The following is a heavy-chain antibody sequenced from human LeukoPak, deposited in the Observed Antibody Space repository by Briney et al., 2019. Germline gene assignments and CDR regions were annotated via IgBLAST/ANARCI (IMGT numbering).Heavy chain of an antibody. Sequence: GGSLRLSCATSQFNFNNFGMTWVRQAPGKGLEWVSSISGNGDTQYADSVQGRFVISRDNPKNMLYLQMNSLRAEDTAVYFCAKDPNGDYIGTFDMWGRGTLVTVSS. CDR2: ISGNGDT. CDR3: AKDPNGDYIGTFDM. CDR1: QFNFNNFG. D-gene: IGHD4-17*01. V-gene: IGHV3-23*01. J-gene: IGHJ3*02.